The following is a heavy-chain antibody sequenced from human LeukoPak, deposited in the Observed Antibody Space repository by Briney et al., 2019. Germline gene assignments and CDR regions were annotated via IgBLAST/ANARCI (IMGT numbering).Heavy chain of an antibody. CDR3: ARGGYLYGA. Sequence: GRSLKLACAAYGFTFSSYAMHWVRQAPGKGLEWVAVISYDGRNEYYADSVKGRFTISRDNSKNTLYVQMNSLRAEDTAVYYCARGGYLYGAWGQGSLVTVSS. CDR2: ISYDGRNE. CDR1: GFTFSSYA. V-gene: IGHV3-30*04. D-gene: IGHD3-10*01. J-gene: IGHJ5*02.